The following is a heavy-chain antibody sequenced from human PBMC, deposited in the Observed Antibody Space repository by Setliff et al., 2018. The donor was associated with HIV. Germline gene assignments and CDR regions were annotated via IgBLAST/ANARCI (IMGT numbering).Heavy chain of an antibody. D-gene: IGHD4-17*01. CDR3: ARDPGVYGYYYYYMDV. J-gene: IGHJ6*03. Sequence: ASVKVSCKASGYTFTSYGISWVRQAPGQGLEWMGWISAYNGNTNYAQKLKGRVTMTTDTSTSTAYMEVRSLRSDDTAVYYCARDPGVYGYYYYYMDVWGKGTTVTVSS. CDR2: ISAYNGNT. V-gene: IGHV1-18*01. CDR1: GYTFTSYG.